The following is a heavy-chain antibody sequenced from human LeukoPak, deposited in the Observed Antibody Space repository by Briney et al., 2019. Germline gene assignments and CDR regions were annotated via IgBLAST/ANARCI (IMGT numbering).Heavy chain of an antibody. CDR3: ARDSDVHCSGGSCTIFDY. J-gene: IGHJ4*02. D-gene: IGHD2-15*01. CDR2: ISSSSSYI. CDR1: GFTFSSYS. V-gene: IGHV3-21*01. Sequence: GGSLRLSCVASGFTFSSYSMNWVRQAPGKGLEWVSSISSSSSYIYYSDSVKGRFTISRDNAKKSLYLQMNSLRAEDTAIYYCARDSDVHCSGGSCTIFDYWGQGTLVTVSS.